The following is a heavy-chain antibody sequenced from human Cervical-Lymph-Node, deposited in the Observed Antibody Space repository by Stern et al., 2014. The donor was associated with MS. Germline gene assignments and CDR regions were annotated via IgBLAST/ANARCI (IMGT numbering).Heavy chain of an antibody. J-gene: IGHJ4*02. Sequence: QLVQSGAEVKKPGESLKISCKGSGYSFASYSIVWVRQMPGKGLEWMGIIYPGDSDTRYNPSFQGQVTISVDKSIPTAYLQWSSLKASDTAIYYCARRRDSSGLRDYWGQGTLVTVSS. V-gene: IGHV5-51*01. D-gene: IGHD3-22*01. CDR2: IYPGDSDT. CDR3: ARRRDSSGLRDY. CDR1: GYSFASYS.